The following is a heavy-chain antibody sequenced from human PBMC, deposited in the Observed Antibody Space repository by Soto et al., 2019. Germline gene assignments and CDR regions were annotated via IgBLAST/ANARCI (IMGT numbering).Heavy chain of an antibody. CDR3: ARGGQAGITGTNWFDP. CDR2: IYYSGST. Sequence: QVQLQESGPGLVKPSETLSLTCTVSGGSISSYYWSWIRQPPGKGLEWIGCIYYSGSTNYNPSLKSGVTISVDTSKSEFSLKVSSVTAADTAVYYCARGGQAGITGTNWFDPWGQGTLVTVSS. J-gene: IGHJ5*02. V-gene: IGHV4-59*12. D-gene: IGHD1-20*01. CDR1: GGSISSYY.